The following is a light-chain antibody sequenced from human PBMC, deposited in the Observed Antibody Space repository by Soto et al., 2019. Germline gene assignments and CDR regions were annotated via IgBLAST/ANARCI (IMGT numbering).Light chain of an antibody. Sequence: DIVMTQSPDSLAVSLGDRATINCKSSQSVLYSSNNKNYLAWYQQKPGQPPKLLIYWASARESGVPDRFSGSGSGTDFTLTISSLQAEDVAVYYCHQYDTTPTFGQGTKVEIK. CDR3: HQYDTTPT. CDR1: QSVLYSSNNKNY. CDR2: WAS. J-gene: IGKJ1*01. V-gene: IGKV4-1*01.